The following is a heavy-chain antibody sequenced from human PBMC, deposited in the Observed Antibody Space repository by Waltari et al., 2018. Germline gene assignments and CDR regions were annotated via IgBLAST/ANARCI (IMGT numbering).Heavy chain of an antibody. CDR3: ARGGYCNSTTCHGSSAFDI. Sequence: EVSLVESGGDLVQPGESLRLSCAASGFTFNSYSMNWIRQAPGKGLEWPSYISSGSSTIFYGDSVKGRFTISRDNAKNSLYLRMNSLRAEDTAVYYCARGGYCNSTTCHGSSAFDIWGQGTVVTVSS. CDR1: GFTFNSYS. V-gene: IGHV3-48*01. D-gene: IGHD2-2*01. CDR2: ISSGSSTI. J-gene: IGHJ3*02.